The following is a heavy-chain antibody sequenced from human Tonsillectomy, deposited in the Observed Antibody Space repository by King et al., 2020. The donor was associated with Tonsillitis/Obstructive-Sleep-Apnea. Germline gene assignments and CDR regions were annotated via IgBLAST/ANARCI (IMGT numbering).Heavy chain of an antibody. Sequence: VQLQESGPGLVKPSETLSLTCTVSGDSVSSGSYFWSWIRQPPGKGLDWIGDIYYTGSTNYNPSLKSRVTISVDTSKNQFSLKLSSVTIADTAVYYCARITRDLAATRSNYLDYWGQGTLLTVSS. D-gene: IGHD1-26*01. CDR1: GDSVSSGSYF. CDR2: IYYTGST. CDR3: ARITRDLAATRSNYLDY. V-gene: IGHV4-61*01. J-gene: IGHJ4*02.